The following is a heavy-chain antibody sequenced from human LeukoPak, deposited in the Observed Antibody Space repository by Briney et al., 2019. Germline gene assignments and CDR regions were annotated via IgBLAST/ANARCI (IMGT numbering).Heavy chain of an antibody. Sequence: ASVKVSCKASGYTFTSDYIHWARQAPGQGLEWMGIINPSGGSTSYAQKFQGRVTMTRDTSTSTVYMELSSLRSEDTAVYYCARAISRWFDPWGQGTLVTVSS. CDR3: ARAISRWFDP. CDR1: GYTFTSDY. J-gene: IGHJ5*02. V-gene: IGHV1-46*01. CDR2: INPSGGST.